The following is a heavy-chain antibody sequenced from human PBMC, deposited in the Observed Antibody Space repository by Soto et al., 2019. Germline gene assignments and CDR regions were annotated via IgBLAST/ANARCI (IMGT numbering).Heavy chain of an antibody. D-gene: IGHD2-15*01. CDR3: AHRHDLGGFDI. Sequence: QITLKESGPTLVKPTQTLTLTCTFSGFSLNTRAVGVGWIRQAPGKALEWLALINWNDDERYSLSLKDRLTIPKDTTNNLLVLTMTNIGTVDTATYYCAHRHDLGGFDIWGQGTAVTVSS. J-gene: IGHJ3*02. V-gene: IGHV2-5*01. CDR1: GFSLNTRAVG. CDR2: INWNDDE.